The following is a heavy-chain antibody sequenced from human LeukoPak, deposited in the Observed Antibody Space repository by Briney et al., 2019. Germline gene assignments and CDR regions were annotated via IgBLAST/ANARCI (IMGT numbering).Heavy chain of an antibody. CDR1: GYSFPSYW. J-gene: IGHJ3*01. V-gene: IGHV5-51*01. CDR3: ARRPPEWMPTNDAFDL. D-gene: IGHD3-3*01. Sequence: GESLKISCKGSGYSFPSYWIGWVRQVPGRGLEWMGVILPSDSKTIYSPAFQGQVTISADKSITTAYLQWSGLKASDTAIYYCARRPPEWMPTNDAFDLWGQGTRVTVSS. CDR2: ILPSDSKT.